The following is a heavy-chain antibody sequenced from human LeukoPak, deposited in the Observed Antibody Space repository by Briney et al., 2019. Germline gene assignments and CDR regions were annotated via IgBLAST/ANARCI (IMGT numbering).Heavy chain of an antibody. V-gene: IGHV1-2*02. J-gene: IGHJ6*02. Sequence: ASVKVSCKASGYTFTGYYMHWVRQAPGQGLEWMGWINPNSGGTNYAQKFRGRVTMTRDTSISTAYMELSRLRSDDTAVYYCARDLQMWTADYYYGMDVWGQGTTVTVSS. CDR1: GYTFTGYY. CDR2: INPNSGGT. CDR3: ARDLQMWTADYYYGMDV. D-gene: IGHD2-21*01.